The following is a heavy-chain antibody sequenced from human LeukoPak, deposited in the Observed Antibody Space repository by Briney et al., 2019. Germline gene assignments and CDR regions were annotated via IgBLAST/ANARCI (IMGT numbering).Heavy chain of an antibody. D-gene: IGHD3-16*01. Sequence: ASQTLSLTCTVSGGSISSYYWSWIRQPAGKGLEWIGRIYTSGSTNYNPSLKSRVTMSVDTSKNQFSLKLSSVTAADTAVYYCARDRLGAWGYYYYYMDVWGKGTTVTVSS. CDR1: GGSISSYY. V-gene: IGHV4-4*07. CDR2: IYTSGST. J-gene: IGHJ6*03. CDR3: ARDRLGAWGYYYYYMDV.